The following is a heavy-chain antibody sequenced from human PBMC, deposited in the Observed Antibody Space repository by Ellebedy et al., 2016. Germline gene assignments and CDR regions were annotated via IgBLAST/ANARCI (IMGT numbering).Heavy chain of an antibody. CDR3: AREGYQLLNYYMDV. CDR2: ISSSSSTI. Sequence: GESLKISXAASGFTFSSYSMNWVRQAPGKGLEWVSYISSSSSTIYYADSVKGRFTISRDNAKNSLYLQMNSLRDEDTAVYYCAREGYQLLNYYMDVWGKGTTVTVSS. V-gene: IGHV3-48*02. J-gene: IGHJ6*03. CDR1: GFTFSSYS. D-gene: IGHD2-2*01.